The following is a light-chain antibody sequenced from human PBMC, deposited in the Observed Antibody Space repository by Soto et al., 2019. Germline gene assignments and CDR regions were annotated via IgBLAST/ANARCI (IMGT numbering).Light chain of an antibody. CDR3: QQYGSSPIT. V-gene: IGKV3-20*01. Sequence: EIVMTQSPGTLSLSPGERATLSCRASQSVISTYLAWYQQKPGQTPRLLISGASSRATGIPDRFSGSGSGTDFTLTISRLEPEDFAVYYCQQYGSSPITFGQGTRLEIK. CDR2: GAS. J-gene: IGKJ5*01. CDR1: QSVISTY.